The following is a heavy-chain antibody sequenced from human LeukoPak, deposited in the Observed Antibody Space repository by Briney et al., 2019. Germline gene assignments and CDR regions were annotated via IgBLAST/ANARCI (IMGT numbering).Heavy chain of an antibody. CDR3: ARTAAAGTGWYYFDY. Sequence: SETLSLTCTVSGGSISSYYWSWIRQPPGKGLEWIGYIYYSGSTNYNPSLKSRVTISVDTSKNQFSLKLSSVTAADTAVYYCARTAAAGTGWYYFDYWGPGTLVTVSS. CDR1: GGSISSYY. D-gene: IGHD6-13*01. J-gene: IGHJ4*02. V-gene: IGHV4-59*01. CDR2: IYYSGST.